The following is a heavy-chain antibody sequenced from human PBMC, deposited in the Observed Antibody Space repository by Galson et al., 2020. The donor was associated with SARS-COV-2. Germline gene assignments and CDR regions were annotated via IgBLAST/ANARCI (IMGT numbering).Heavy chain of an antibody. CDR2: ISPDGSTT. V-gene: IGHV3-74*01. J-gene: IGHJ4*02. D-gene: IGHD3-16*01. Sequence: GSLRLSCAVSGFTFRRYWMYWVRQAPGKGLVWVSRISPDGSTTHYGDSVKGRSVISRDNTKNTLFLQMRSLTAEDTAVYFCATLHVATTNGGGFDYWGQGTLVTVSP. CDR1: GFTFRRYW. CDR3: ATLHVATTNGGGFDY.